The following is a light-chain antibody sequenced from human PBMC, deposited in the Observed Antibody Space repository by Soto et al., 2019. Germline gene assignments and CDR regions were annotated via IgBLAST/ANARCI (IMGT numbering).Light chain of an antibody. CDR3: QQYNYWPPYT. Sequence: EIVMTQSPATLSVSPGERVTLSCRASQSVSSNLAWYQQQPGQAPRLLIYGASARATGIPARFSGSGSGTEFALTISSLQSEDFAVYYCQQYNYWPPYTFGQGTKLEIK. CDR1: QSVSSN. J-gene: IGKJ2*01. V-gene: IGKV3-15*01. CDR2: GAS.